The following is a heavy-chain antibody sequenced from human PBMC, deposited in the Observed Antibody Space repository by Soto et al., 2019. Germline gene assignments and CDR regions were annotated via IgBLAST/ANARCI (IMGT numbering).Heavy chain of an antibody. CDR1: GGSFTSNNW. CDR2: ISRTGST. CDR3: ASRDPGTSVDY. V-gene: IGHV4-4*02. Sequence: QVQLQESGPGLVKPSGTLSLTCAVSGGSFTSNNWWTWVRQPPGQGLEWSGEISRTGSTNYNPSLKSRVTPSLDKSDNQSSLKVTSLTAADTAVYSCASRDPGTSVDYWGQGTLVTVSS. D-gene: IGHD1-7*01. J-gene: IGHJ4*02.